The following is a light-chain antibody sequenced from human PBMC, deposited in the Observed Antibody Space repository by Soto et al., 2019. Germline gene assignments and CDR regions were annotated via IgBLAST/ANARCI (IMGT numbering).Light chain of an antibody. CDR1: QSIGIS. Sequence: DVQMTQSPSTLSASVGDSVTITCRASQSIGISLAWYQQKPGKAPKLLIYRASTLESGVPSGFSGSGSATEFTLTITSLRPDDSGTYFCQQYAGYPVTFGQGTRLEIK. J-gene: IGKJ5*01. V-gene: IGKV1-5*03. CDR3: QQYAGYPVT. CDR2: RAS.